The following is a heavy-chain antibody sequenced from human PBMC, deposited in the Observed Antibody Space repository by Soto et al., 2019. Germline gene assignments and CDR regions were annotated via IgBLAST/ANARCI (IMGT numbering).Heavy chain of an antibody. V-gene: IGHV3-23*01. CDR2: ISGNGGTT. D-gene: IGHD6-19*01. CDR1: GFIFSSYA. Sequence: GSLRLSCAASGFIFSSYAMTWVRQGPGKGLEWVSGISGNGGTTYYADSVKGRFIISRDNSKNTLFLQMNSLRAEDSAIYYCAKRFAYSSGLDGFDIWGQGTMVTVS. J-gene: IGHJ3*02. CDR3: AKRFAYSSGLDGFDI.